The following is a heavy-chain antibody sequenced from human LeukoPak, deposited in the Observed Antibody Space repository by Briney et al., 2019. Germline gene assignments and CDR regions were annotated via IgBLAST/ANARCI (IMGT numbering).Heavy chain of an antibody. CDR1: GFTFSSYS. CDR2: ISSSSSTI. J-gene: IGHJ4*02. CDR3: AGVAYEYDSSGHYIYYFDY. Sequence: GGSLRLSCAASGFTFSSYSMNWVRQAPGKGLEWVSYISSSSSTIYYADSVKGRFTISRDNAKNSLYLQMNSLRAEDTAVYYCAGVAYEYDSSGHYIYYFDYWGQGTLVTVSS. V-gene: IGHV3-48*04. D-gene: IGHD3-22*01.